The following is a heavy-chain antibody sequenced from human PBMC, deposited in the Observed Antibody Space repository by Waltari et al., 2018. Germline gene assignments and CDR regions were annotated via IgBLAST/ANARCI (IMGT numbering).Heavy chain of an antibody. Sequence: QVQLQESGPGLVKPSETLSLTCTVSGGSISSYYWSWIRQPPGKGLEWIGYIYYSGSTNYHPSLKSRVTISVDTSKNQFSLKLSSVTAADTAVYYCARGGEVSYYGDSYYFDYWGQGTLVTVSS. D-gene: IGHD4-17*01. CDR1: GGSISSYY. CDR3: ARGGEVSYYGDSYYFDY. CDR2: IYYSGST. J-gene: IGHJ4*02. V-gene: IGHV4-59*01.